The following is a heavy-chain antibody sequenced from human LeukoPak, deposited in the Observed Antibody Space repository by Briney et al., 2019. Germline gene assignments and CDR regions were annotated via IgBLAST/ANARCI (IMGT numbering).Heavy chain of an antibody. CDR3: ARHVGYCSSTRCNSRFDP. V-gene: IGHV4-59*01. CDR2: IYYSGTT. CDR1: GASITSYY. Sequence: SETLSLTCTVSGASITSYYWSWIRQPPGKGLEWLASIYYSGTTHYNPSLKSRVTMSVDTSKSQFSLNLSSVIAADTAVYYCARHVGYCSSTRCNSRFDPWGQGTLVTVSS. J-gene: IGHJ5*02. D-gene: IGHD2-2*01.